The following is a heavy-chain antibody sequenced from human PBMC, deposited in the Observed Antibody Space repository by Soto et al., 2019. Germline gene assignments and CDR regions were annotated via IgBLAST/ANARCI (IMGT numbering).Heavy chain of an antibody. Sequence: QVQLQESGPGLVKPSKTLSLTCSVSGGSVSSYYWSWVRQPPGKRLEWIGYIYYTGTHDYNPSLRGRATISVDTSKDQFSLKLTSVTAADTAVYYCARDRDRHTSGLPSFDPWGQGILVTVSS. V-gene: IGHV4-59*02. CDR3: ARDRDRHTSGLPSFDP. CDR1: GGSVSSYY. D-gene: IGHD3-22*01. J-gene: IGHJ5*02. CDR2: IYYTGTH.